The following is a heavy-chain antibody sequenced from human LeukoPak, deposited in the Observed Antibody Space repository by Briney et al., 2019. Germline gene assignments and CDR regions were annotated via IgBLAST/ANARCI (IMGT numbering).Heavy chain of an antibody. J-gene: IGHJ4*02. CDR1: GFTFSSYW. Sequence: PGGSLRLSCAASGFTFSSYWMSWVRQAPGKGLEWVANINQDGSEKYYVDCVKGRFTISTDNAKNSLYLQMNSLRDEDTAVYYCATVSPPRYYYDTGGYWGQGTLVTVSS. CDR3: ATVSPPRYYYDTGGY. V-gene: IGHV3-7*01. D-gene: IGHD3-22*01. CDR2: INQDGSEK.